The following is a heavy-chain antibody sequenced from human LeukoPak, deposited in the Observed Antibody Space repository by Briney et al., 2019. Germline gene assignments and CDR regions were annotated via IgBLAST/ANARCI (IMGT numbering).Heavy chain of an antibody. V-gene: IGHV1-69*01. CDR2: IIPIFGTA. CDR1: GGTFSSYA. Sequence: SVKVSCKASGGTFSSYAISWVRQAPGQGLEWMGGIIPIFGTANYAQKFQGRVTITADESTSTAYMELSSLRSEDTAVYYCARGPLVPAYYYYYYYMDVWGQGTTVTVSS. CDR3: ARGPLVPAYYYYYYYMDV. J-gene: IGHJ6*03. D-gene: IGHD2-8*02.